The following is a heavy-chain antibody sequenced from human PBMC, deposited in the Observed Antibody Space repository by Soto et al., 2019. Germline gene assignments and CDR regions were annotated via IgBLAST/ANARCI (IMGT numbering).Heavy chain of an antibody. V-gene: IGHV3-23*01. CDR3: AKDDSGGSYFQY. CDR2: IGGSGVDT. J-gene: IGHJ1*01. CDR1: GFTFSSYA. D-gene: IGHD2-15*01. Sequence: PGGSLRLSCAASGFTFSSYAMGWVRQAPGKGLEWVATIGGSGVDTYYADSVKGRFTISRDNSKNTLYGQMNSLRAEDTAVYYCAKDDSGGSYFQYWGQGTLVTVSS.